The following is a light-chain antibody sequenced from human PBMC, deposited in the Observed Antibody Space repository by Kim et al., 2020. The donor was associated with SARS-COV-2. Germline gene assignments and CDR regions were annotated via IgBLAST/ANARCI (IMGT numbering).Light chain of an antibody. CDR2: DVS. V-gene: IGKV1-5*01. J-gene: IGKJ1*01. CDR3: QQYDDWWT. Sequence: SASVGDRVTITCRASQSISSWLAWYQQKPGKAPTLLIYDVSTLESGVPSRFSGSGSGTEFTLTISSLKPDDFATYYCQQYDDWWTFGQGTKVDIK. CDR1: QSISSW.